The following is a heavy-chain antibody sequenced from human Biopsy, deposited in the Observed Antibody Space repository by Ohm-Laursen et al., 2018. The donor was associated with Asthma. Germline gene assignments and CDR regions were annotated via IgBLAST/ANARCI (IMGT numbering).Heavy chain of an antibody. D-gene: IGHD6-13*01. CDR2: IYYSGTT. J-gene: IGHJ6*02. CDR3: VRGSSSWHHGPFHYYYGLDV. Sequence: SQTLSLTCSLSSGSGGYMSSGNYYWGWIRQPPGKGLEWIGSIYYSGTTYYNPSLESRVTVSADTSKNQFSRKLTSVTAADTAVYYCVRGSSSWHHGPFHYYYGLDVWDQGTTATVSS. V-gene: IGHV4-39*01. CDR1: SGSGGYMSSGNYY.